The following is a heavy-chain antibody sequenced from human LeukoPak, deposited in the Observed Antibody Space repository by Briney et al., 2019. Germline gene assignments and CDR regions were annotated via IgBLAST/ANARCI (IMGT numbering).Heavy chain of an antibody. V-gene: IGHV4-34*01. J-gene: IGHJ4*02. D-gene: IGHD3-3*01. CDR2: THHSGTT. CDR3: ARINWNYFDY. CDR1: GGSLSGYQ. Sequence: SETLSLTCAVYGGSLSGYQWSWIRQSPGKGLEWIGETHHSGTTNFNPSLNSRVTISVDTSKSQFSLNLTAVTAADTAVYYCARINWNYFDYWGQGILVTVAS.